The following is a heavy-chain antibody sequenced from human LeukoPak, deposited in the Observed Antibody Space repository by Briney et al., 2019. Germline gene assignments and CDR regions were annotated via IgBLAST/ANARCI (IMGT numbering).Heavy chain of an antibody. J-gene: IGHJ4*02. CDR1: GYSFTSYW. D-gene: IGHD3-10*01. CDR3: ARTYMVRGVIGNFDY. CDR2: IYPGDSDT. V-gene: IGHV5-51*01. Sequence: GESLKISCKGSGYSFTSYWIGWVRQMPGKGLEWMGIIYPGDSDTRYSPCFQGQVTTSADKSISTAYLQWSSLKASDTAMYYCARTYMVRGVIGNFDYWGQGTLVTVSS.